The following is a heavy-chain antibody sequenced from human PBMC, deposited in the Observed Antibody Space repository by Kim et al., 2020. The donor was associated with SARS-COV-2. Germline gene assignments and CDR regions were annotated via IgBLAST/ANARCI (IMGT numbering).Heavy chain of an antibody. CDR3: ARLWGFGESYYGMDV. CDR1: GGSISSSSYY. D-gene: IGHD3-10*01. CDR2: IYYSGST. J-gene: IGHJ6*02. Sequence: SETLSLTCTVSGGSISSSSYYWGWIRQPPGKGLEWIGSIYYSGSTYYNPSLKSRVTISVDTSKNQFSLKLSSVTAADTAVYYCARLWGFGESYYGMDVWGQGTTVTVSS. V-gene: IGHV4-39*01.